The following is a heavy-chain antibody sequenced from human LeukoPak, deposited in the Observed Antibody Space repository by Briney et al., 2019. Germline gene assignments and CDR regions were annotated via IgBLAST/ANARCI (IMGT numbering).Heavy chain of an antibody. J-gene: IGHJ4*02. Sequence: GESLKISCTGSGYSFSHYWIGWVRQMPGKGLEWMGIIYPDDSDTTYSPSFQGHVTISADKSISTTYLQWDSLKASDTGMYYCGRQVVRSSSGWKFSYWGQGTLVTVSS. V-gene: IGHV5-51*01. CDR2: IYPDDSDT. CDR3: GRQVVRSSSGWKFSY. CDR1: GYSFSHYW. D-gene: IGHD6-19*01.